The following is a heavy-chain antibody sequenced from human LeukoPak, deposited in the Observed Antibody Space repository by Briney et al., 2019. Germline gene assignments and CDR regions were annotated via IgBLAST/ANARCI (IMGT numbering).Heavy chain of an antibody. CDR1: GGSFSSYS. CDR2: IIPIFGAT. V-gene: IGHV1-69*05. Sequence: SVKVSCKASGGSFSSYSINWVRQAPGQGLEWMGRIIPIFGATKYAQNFQGRVTITTDESTSTVYMELSSLRSEDTALYYCARASSDTYDFEIWGQGTMVTVSS. CDR3: ARASSDTYDFEI. J-gene: IGHJ3*02. D-gene: IGHD3-10*01.